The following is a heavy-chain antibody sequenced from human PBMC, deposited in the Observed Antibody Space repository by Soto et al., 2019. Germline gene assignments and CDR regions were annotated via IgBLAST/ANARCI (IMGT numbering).Heavy chain of an antibody. Sequence: SETLSLTCAVYGGSFSGYYWSWIRQPPGKGLEWIGEINHSGSTNYNPSLKSRVTISVDTSKNQFSLKLSSVTAADTAVYYCARGFIAVAGTQYYFDYWGQGTLVTVSS. D-gene: IGHD6-19*01. CDR2: INHSGST. J-gene: IGHJ4*02. CDR1: GGSFSGYY. CDR3: ARGFIAVAGTQYYFDY. V-gene: IGHV4-34*01.